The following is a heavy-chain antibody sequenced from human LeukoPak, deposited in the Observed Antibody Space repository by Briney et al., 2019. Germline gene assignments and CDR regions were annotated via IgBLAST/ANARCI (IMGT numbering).Heavy chain of an antibody. CDR2: ISWNSGSI. D-gene: IGHD6-19*01. J-gene: IGHJ4*02. V-gene: IGHV3-9*01. CDR1: GFTFDDYA. Sequence: GGSLRLFCAASGFTFDDYAMHWVRQAPGKGLEWVSGISWNSGSIGYADSVKGRFTISRDNAKNSLYLQMNSLRAEDTALYYCAKDSGLMAVAGTDYFDYWGQGTLVTVSS. CDR3: AKDSGLMAVAGTDYFDY.